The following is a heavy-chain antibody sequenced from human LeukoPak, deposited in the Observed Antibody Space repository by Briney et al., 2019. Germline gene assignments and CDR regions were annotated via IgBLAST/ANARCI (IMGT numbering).Heavy chain of an antibody. J-gene: IGHJ4*02. CDR2: IYHTGST. Sequence: SQTLSLTCAVSGYSISSNYYWGWIRPPPGKGLEWIGSIYHTGSTYYNPSLKSRVTISVDTSKNQFSLKLNSVTAADTAVYYCARAQWLVPPYFDFWGQGTLVTVSS. D-gene: IGHD6-19*01. CDR1: GYSISSNYY. V-gene: IGHV4-38-2*01. CDR3: ARAQWLVPPYFDF.